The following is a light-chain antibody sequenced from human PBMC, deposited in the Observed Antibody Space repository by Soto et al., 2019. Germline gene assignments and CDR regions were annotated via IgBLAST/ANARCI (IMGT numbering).Light chain of an antibody. CDR3: QQYSTYPWT. J-gene: IGKJ1*01. CDR2: AAS. V-gene: IGKV1-17*01. CDR1: QGIRND. Sequence: DIQMTQSPSSLSASVGDRVTITCRASQGIRNDLSWYQQKPGKAPKRLIYAASSLHSGVPSRFSGSASGTEFTLAISSLQPDDFATYYCQQYSTYPWTFGQGTKVDIK.